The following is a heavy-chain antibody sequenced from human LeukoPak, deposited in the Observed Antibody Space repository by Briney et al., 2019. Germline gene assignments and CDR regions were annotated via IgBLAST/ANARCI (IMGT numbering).Heavy chain of an antibody. Sequence: PSETQSLTCAVYGGSFSGYYWSWIRQPPGKGLEWIGEINHSGSTNYNPSLKSRVTISVDSSRNQFSLKLSSVTAADTAVYYCARARGTIAVALTDYWGQGTLVTVSS. D-gene: IGHD6-19*01. CDR1: GGSFSGYY. CDR2: INHSGST. V-gene: IGHV4-34*01. J-gene: IGHJ4*02. CDR3: ARARGTIAVALTDY.